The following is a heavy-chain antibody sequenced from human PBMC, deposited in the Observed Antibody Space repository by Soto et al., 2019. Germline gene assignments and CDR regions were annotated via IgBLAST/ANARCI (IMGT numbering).Heavy chain of an antibody. V-gene: IGHV3-7*03. Sequence: GGSLRLSCAASGFTFSSYWMSWFRQAPGKGLEWVANIKQDGSEKYYVDSVKGRFTISRDNAKNSLYLQMNSLRAEDTAVYYCARVGTGDAFDIWGQGTMVTVSS. D-gene: IGHD7-27*01. CDR3: ARVGTGDAFDI. CDR2: IKQDGSEK. J-gene: IGHJ3*02. CDR1: GFTFSSYW.